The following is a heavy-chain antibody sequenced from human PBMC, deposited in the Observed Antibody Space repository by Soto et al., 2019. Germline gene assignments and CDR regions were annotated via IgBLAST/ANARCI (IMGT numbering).Heavy chain of an antibody. D-gene: IGHD1-26*01. CDR3: TREGVGAILGGHFDY. Sequence: ESGGGVVQPGRSLRLSCAASGFTFSSYAMHWVRQAPGKGLEWVAVISYDGSNKYYADSVKGRFTISRDNSKNTLYLQMNSLRAQVTAVYYCTREGVGAILGGHFDYWGQGTLVTVSS. J-gene: IGHJ4*02. CDR2: ISYDGSNK. CDR1: GFTFSSYA. V-gene: IGHV3-30-3*01.